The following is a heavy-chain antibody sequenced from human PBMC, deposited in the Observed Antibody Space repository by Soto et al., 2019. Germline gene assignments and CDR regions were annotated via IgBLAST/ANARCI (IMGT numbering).Heavy chain of an antibody. Sequence: QLVQSGAEVKKPGASVKVSCKASGYTFTSYDINWVRQATGQGLEWMGWMNPNSGNTGYAQKXQCXXTXSRNTSISTAYMELSSLRSEDTAVYYCARERKGMDVWGQGTTVTVSS. CDR1: GYTFTSYD. CDR3: ARERKGMDV. V-gene: IGHV1-8*01. J-gene: IGHJ6*02. CDR2: MNPNSGNT.